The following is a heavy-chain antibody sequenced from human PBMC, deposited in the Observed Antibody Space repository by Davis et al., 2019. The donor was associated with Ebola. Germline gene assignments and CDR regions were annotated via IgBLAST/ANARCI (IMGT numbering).Heavy chain of an antibody. CDR2: ISSSGGST. V-gene: IGHV3-23*01. D-gene: IGHD3-22*01. Sequence: GESLKISCAASEITFSSHTMGWVRQAPGKGLEWVSGISSSGGSTYYADSVKGRFTISRDNSKNTLYLQMNSLRAEDTAVYYCARVRWTSGYYFDYWGQGTLVTVSS. CDR3: ARVRWTSGYYFDY. J-gene: IGHJ4*02. CDR1: EITFSSHT.